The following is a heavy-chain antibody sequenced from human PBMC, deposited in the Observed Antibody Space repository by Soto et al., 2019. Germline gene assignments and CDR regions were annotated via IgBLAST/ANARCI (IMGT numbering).Heavy chain of an antibody. Sequence: PSETLSLTCAVSGVSVNSDSYYWSWIRQPPGKGLEWIGYIYYTGSTTYNPSLKSRVTISLDTSRNHFSLSLSSVTAADTAAFYCAREFSNSPEAFDFWGRGTLVTVSS. CDR3: AREFSNSPEAFDF. CDR2: IYYTGST. J-gene: IGHJ4*02. D-gene: IGHD6-6*01. V-gene: IGHV4-61*03. CDR1: GVSVNSDSYY.